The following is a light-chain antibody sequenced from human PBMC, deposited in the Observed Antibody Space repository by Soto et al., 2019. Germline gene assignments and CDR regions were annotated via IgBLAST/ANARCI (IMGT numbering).Light chain of an antibody. CDR3: CSYACSNTYV. CDR2: EVT. Sequence: QSVLTQPASVSGSPGQSITISCTGTSSDVGSYNLVSWYQHHPGKAPKLIIYEVTRRPSGISNRFSGSKSGNTASLTISGLQAEDEADYYCCSYACSNTYVFGTGTKVTVL. CDR1: SSDVGSYNL. J-gene: IGLJ1*01. V-gene: IGLV2-23*02.